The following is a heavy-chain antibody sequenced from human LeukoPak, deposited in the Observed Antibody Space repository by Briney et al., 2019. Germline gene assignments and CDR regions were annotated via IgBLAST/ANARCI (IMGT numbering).Heavy chain of an antibody. Sequence: SETLSLTCTVSGGSISSGDYYWSWIRQPPGKGLEWIGYIYYSGSTYYNPSLKSRVAISVDTSKNQFSLKLSSVTAADTAVYFCASLTCTWTYPRDWGQGTLVTVSS. CDR1: GGSISSGDYY. D-gene: IGHD2-8*01. CDR2: IYYSGST. J-gene: IGHJ4*02. V-gene: IGHV4-30-4*08. CDR3: ASLTCTWTYPRD.